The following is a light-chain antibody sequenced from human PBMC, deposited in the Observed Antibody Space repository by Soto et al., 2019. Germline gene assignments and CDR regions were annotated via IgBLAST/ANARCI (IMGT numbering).Light chain of an antibody. J-gene: IGLJ3*02. V-gene: IGLV2-23*02. CDR2: EVT. Sequence: QSVLTQPASVSGSPGQSSTISCTGNSSDVGSYNFVSWYQQHPGKAPKLMIYEVTERPSGVSNRFSGSKSGNTASLTISGLQAEDEADYYCCSYAGPTTWVFGGGTQLTVL. CDR3: CSYAGPTTWV. CDR1: SSDVGSYNF.